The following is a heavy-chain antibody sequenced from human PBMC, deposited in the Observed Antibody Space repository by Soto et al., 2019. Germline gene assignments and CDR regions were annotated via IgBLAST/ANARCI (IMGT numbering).Heavy chain of an antibody. CDR3: ATDHSSGWYGY. CDR2: IYYSGST. CDR1: GGSISSSY. J-gene: IGHJ4*02. D-gene: IGHD6-19*01. V-gene: IGHV4-59*01. Sequence: PSETLSLTCTVSGGSISSSYWSWIRQPPGKGLEWLGYIYYSGSTNYNPSLKSRVTISVDTSKNQFSLKLSSVTAADTAVYYCATDHSSGWYGYWGQGTLVTVSS.